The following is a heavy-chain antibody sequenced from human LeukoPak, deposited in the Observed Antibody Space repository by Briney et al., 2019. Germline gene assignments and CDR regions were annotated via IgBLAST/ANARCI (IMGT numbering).Heavy chain of an antibody. CDR2: INPSGGST. V-gene: IGHV1-46*01. CDR3: AREEGTIFGVVTPAGNWFDP. J-gene: IGHJ5*02. Sequence: ASVKVSCKASGYTFTSYYMHWVRQAPGQGLEWMGIINPSGGSTNYAQKFQGRVTITADESTSTAYMELSSLRSEDTAVYYCAREEGTIFGVVTPAGNWFDPWGQGTLVTVSS. CDR1: GYTFTSYY. D-gene: IGHD3-3*01.